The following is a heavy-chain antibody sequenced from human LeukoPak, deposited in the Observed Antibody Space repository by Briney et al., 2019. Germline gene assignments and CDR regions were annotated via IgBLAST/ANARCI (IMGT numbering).Heavy chain of an antibody. D-gene: IGHD3-16*02. J-gene: IGHJ4*02. Sequence: PGGSLRLSCAASGFTFSNAWMSWVRQAPGKGLEWVGRIKSKTDGGTTDYAAPVKGRLTISTDDSKNTLYLQMNSLKTEDTAVYYCTTELEIYDYVWGSYRYDFDYWGQGTLVTVSS. CDR1: GFTFSNAW. V-gene: IGHV3-15*01. CDR3: TTELEIYDYVWGSYRYDFDY. CDR2: IKSKTDGGTT.